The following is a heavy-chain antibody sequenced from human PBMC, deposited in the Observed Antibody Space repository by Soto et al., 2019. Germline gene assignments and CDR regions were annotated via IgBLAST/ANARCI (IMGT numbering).Heavy chain of an antibody. Sequence: SETLSLTCTVSGGSISSGDYYWSWIRQPPGKGLEWIGYIYYSGSTYYNPSLKSRVTISVDTSKNQFSLKLSSVTAADTAVYYCAGSVVGSSHFPFDYWGQGTLVTVSS. V-gene: IGHV4-30-4*01. D-gene: IGHD2-15*01. J-gene: IGHJ4*02. CDR1: GGSISSGDYY. CDR3: AGSVVGSSHFPFDY. CDR2: IYYSGST.